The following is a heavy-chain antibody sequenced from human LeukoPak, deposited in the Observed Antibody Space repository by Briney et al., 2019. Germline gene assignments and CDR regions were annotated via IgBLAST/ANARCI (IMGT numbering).Heavy chain of an antibody. D-gene: IGHD1-26*01. CDR1: GGSFSDYY. J-gene: IGHJ4*02. CDR3: ASAATSGTYNFDS. V-gene: IGHV4-34*01. Sequence: PSETLSLTXAVYGGSFSDYYWGWIRQPPGKGLEWIGEINHSGSTNYKPSLKSRVTISVDTSKNQFSLRLTSVTAADTAVYYCASAATSGTYNFDSWGQGTLVTVSS. CDR2: INHSGST.